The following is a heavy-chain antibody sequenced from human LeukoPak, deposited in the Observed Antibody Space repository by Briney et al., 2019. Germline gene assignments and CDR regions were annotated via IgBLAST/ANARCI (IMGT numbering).Heavy chain of an antibody. J-gene: IGHJ4*02. D-gene: IGHD3-9*01. CDR1: GFTFSDYA. V-gene: IGHV3-49*03. CDR3: TREKRYFDWFQADY. CDR2: IRNKAYGGTA. Sequence: GRSLRLSCTASGFTFSDYAMSWFRQAPGKGLEGVGFIRNKAYGGTAEYAASVKGRFTISRDDSKTIAYLQMNSLKTEDTAVYYCTREKRYFDWFQADYWGQGTLVTVSS.